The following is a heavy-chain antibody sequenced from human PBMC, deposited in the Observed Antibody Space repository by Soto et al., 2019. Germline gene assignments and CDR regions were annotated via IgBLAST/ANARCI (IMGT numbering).Heavy chain of an antibody. CDR1: GFXFXTYG. D-gene: IGHD1-26*01. CDR3: ARDLGELWPSVGGY. Sequence: QVQLVESGGGVVQPGRSLXLSCAASGFXFXTYGMHWVRQAPGKGLEWVAVIYYDGRNKYYADSVKGRFTISRDNSKNTLNLQMNSLRVEDTAVYYCARDLGELWPSVGGYWGQGTLVTVSS. CDR2: IYYDGRNK. J-gene: IGHJ4*02. V-gene: IGHV3-33*01.